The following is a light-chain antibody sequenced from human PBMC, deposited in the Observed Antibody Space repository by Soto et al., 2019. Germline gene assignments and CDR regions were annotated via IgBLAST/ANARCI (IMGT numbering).Light chain of an antibody. CDR1: QSISSW. Sequence: DIQMTQSPSTLSASVGDRVTITCRASQSISSWVAWYQQKPGQAPKLLIYKASSLESGVPSRFSGSGSGTEFTLTISSLQADDFATYYCQQYKSYHETFGQGSKVGIK. J-gene: IGKJ1*01. CDR2: KAS. V-gene: IGKV1-5*03. CDR3: QQYKSYHET.